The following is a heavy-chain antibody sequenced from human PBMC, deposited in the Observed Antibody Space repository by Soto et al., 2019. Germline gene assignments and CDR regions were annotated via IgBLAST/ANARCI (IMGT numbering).Heavy chain of an antibody. CDR1: GLTISGKKY. Sequence: DVQLVESGGGLIQPGESLRLSCAAFGLTISGKKYVAWVRQAPGKGLEWVSALYHVDGSFYADSVTGRFTTSSDSSKTTVYLQMNDLRPDDTAIYYCATWHEREHAFDVWGQGTTVTISS. CDR2: LYHVDGS. D-gene: IGHD1-1*01. V-gene: IGHV3-53*01. J-gene: IGHJ3*01. CDR3: ATWHEREHAFDV.